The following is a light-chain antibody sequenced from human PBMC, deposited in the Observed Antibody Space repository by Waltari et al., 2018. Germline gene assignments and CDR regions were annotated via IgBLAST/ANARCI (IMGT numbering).Light chain of an antibody. Sequence: EIVLTQSPGTLSLSPGERATLSCRASQSVNSRYLAWYQHKSGQAPRLLIHGASSRATGIPDRFSGSGSETDFTLTISRLEPEDFAVYYCQEYGSSPPTGFGPGTKLDIK. V-gene: IGKV3-20*01. CDR3: QEYGSSPPTG. CDR1: QSVNSRY. J-gene: IGKJ3*01. CDR2: GAS.